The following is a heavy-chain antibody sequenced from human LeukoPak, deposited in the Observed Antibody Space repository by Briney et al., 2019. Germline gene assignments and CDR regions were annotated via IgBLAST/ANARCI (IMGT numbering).Heavy chain of an antibody. Sequence: PGGSLRLSCAASGFTVSSNYMSWVRQAPGKGLEWVANIKQDGSEKYYVDSVKGRFTISRDNAKNSLYLQMNSLRAEDTAVYYCARDLVAAADIFDYWGQGTLVTVSS. J-gene: IGHJ4*02. V-gene: IGHV3-7*01. CDR1: GFTVSSNY. CDR2: IKQDGSEK. D-gene: IGHD6-13*01. CDR3: ARDLVAAADIFDY.